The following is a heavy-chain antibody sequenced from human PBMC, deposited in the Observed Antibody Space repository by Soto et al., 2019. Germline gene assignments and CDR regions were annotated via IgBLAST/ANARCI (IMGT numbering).Heavy chain of an antibody. CDR1: GVSFNNNG. CDR2: VSPPFRTS. V-gene: IGHV1-69*01. CDR3: ARVLYYGSGSYSPYGMDV. Sequence: QVQRVQSGAEVKKPGSSVKVSCKTSGVSFNNNGIGWVRQAPGHGLEWMGGVSPPFRTSNYARKFQGRISITADASPGTVNMELSSLTSEDTAQYYCARVLYYGSGSYSPYGMDVWGQGTTVTVSS. D-gene: IGHD3-10*01. J-gene: IGHJ6*02.